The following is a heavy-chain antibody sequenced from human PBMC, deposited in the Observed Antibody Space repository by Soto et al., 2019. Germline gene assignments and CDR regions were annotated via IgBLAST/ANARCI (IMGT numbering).Heavy chain of an antibody. CDR3: ARASGWPNYFDY. CDR2: IGTAGDT. V-gene: IGHV3-13*01. D-gene: IGHD6-19*01. Sequence: EVQLVESGGGLVQPGGSLRLSCAASGFTFSSYDMHWVRQATGKGLEWVSVIGTAGDTYYPGSVKGRFTISRENAKNSLYLQMNSLRAEDTAVYYCARASGWPNYFDYWGQGTPVTVSS. CDR1: GFTFSSYD. J-gene: IGHJ4*02.